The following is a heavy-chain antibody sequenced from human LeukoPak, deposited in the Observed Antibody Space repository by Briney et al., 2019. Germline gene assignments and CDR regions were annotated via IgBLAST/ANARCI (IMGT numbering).Heavy chain of an antibody. CDR2: INPNSGGT. D-gene: IGHD6-19*01. V-gene: IGHV1-2*02. CDR3: ARDYGGLSYSSGLGVDY. J-gene: IGHJ4*02. CDR1: GYTFTGYY. Sequence: ASVKVSCKASGYTFTGYYMHWVRQAPGQGLEWMGWINPNSGGTNYAQKFQGRVTMTRDTSISTAYMELSRLRSDDTAVYYCARDYGGLSYSSGLGVDYWGQGTLVTVSS.